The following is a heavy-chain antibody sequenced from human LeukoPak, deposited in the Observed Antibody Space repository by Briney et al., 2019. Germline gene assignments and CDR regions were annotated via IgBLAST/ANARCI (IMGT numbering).Heavy chain of an antibody. V-gene: IGHV4-34*01. CDR1: GGSFSGYY. CDR3: ASLAVARGNAFDI. CDR2: INHSGST. Sequence: SETLSLTCAVYGGSFSGYYWSWIRRPPGKGLEWIGEINHSGSTNYNPSLKSRVTISVGTSKNQFSLKLSSVTAADTAVYYCASLAVARGNAFDIWGQGTMVTVSS. J-gene: IGHJ3*02. D-gene: IGHD6-19*01.